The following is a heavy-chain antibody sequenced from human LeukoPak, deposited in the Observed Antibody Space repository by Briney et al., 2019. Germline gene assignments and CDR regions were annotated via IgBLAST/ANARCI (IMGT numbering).Heavy chain of an antibody. CDR1: GGSISSSSYY. V-gene: IGHV4-39*01. CDR3: ATHGLEWVLN. D-gene: IGHD3-3*01. CDR2: IYYSGST. Sequence: PSETLSLTCTVSGGSISSSSYYWGWIRQPPGKGLEWIGSIYYSGSTYYNPSLKSRVTISVDTSKNQFSLKLSSVTAADTAVYYCATHGLEWVLNWGQGTLVTVSS. J-gene: IGHJ4*02.